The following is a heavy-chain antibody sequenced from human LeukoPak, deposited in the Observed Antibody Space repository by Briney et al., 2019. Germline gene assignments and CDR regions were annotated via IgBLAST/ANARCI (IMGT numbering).Heavy chain of an antibody. V-gene: IGHV4-39*01. CDR3: ASSSGWYSGWFDP. CDR2: IYYSGST. CDR1: GGSISSRSYY. D-gene: IGHD6-19*01. Sequence: SETLPLTCTVSGGSISSRSYYWSWIRQPPGKGLEWIGTIYYSGSTYYNPSLKSRVTISVDTSKNQFSLNLTSVTAADTAVYFCASSSGWYSGWFDPWGQGTLVTVSS. J-gene: IGHJ5*02.